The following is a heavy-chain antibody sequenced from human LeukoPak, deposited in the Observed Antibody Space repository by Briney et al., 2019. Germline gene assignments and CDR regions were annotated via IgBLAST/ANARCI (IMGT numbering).Heavy chain of an antibody. CDR2: IYYSGST. J-gene: IGHJ3*02. CDR3: ARSRDITMIVVVIRGAFDI. Sequence: SETLSLTCTVSGDSISSSNYYWGWIRQPPGKGLEWIGSIYYSGSTYYNPSLKSRVTISVDTSKNQFSLKLSSVTAADTAVYYCARSRDITMIVVVIRGAFDIWGQGTMVTASS. CDR1: GDSISSSNYY. V-gene: IGHV4-39*07. D-gene: IGHD3-22*01.